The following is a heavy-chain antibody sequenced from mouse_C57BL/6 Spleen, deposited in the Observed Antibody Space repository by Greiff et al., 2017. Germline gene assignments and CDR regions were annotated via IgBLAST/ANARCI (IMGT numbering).Heavy chain of an antibody. CDR1: GYAFTNYL. D-gene: IGHD2-4*01. J-gene: IGHJ2*01. CDR2: INPGSGGT. V-gene: IGHV1-54*01. CDR3: ARSPYDYRFDY. Sequence: VQLQQSGAELVRPGTSVKVSCKASGYAFTNYLIEWVKQRPGQGLEWIGVINPGSGGTNYNEKFKGKATLTADKSSSTAYMQLSSLTSEDSAVYFCARSPYDYRFDYWGQGTTLTVSS.